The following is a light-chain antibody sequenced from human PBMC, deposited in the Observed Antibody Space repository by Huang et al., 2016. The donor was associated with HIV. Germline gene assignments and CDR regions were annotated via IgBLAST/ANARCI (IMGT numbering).Light chain of an antibody. CDR1: QSVSSSY. Sequence: EIVLTQSPATLSLSPGERATLSCGASQSVSSSYLAWYQKQPGLAPRLLIYDASSRATGIPDRCSGSGFGTAFTLTISRRGPADFSVYYCQQYGSSPSTFGQGTRLEIK. CDR2: DAS. J-gene: IGKJ5*01. V-gene: IGKV3D-20*01. CDR3: QQYGSSPST.